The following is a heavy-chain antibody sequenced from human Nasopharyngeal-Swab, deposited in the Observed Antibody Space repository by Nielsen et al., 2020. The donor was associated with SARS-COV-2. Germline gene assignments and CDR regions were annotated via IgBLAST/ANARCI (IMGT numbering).Heavy chain of an antibody. D-gene: IGHD1-26*01. Sequence: GGSLRLSCKSSGYSFTTYWIGWVRQMPGKGLEWMGIIYPGDSNTRYSPSFQGQVTISVDKYSSTAYLQWSSLKASDTAIYYCARPMRPMGHYYFGMDVWGQGTTVTVSS. CDR2: IYPGDSNT. V-gene: IGHV5-51*01. J-gene: IGHJ6*02. CDR3: ARPMRPMGHYYFGMDV. CDR1: GYSFTTYW.